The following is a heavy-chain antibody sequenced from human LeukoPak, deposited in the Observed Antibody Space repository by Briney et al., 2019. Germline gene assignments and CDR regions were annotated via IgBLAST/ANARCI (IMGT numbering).Heavy chain of an antibody. D-gene: IGHD5-18*01. CDR2: ISGSGGST. Sequence: PGGSLRLSGAASVFTFSSFAMSWVRQAPGKGLEWVSGISGSGGSTYYADSVKGRFTISRDKSKNTLYLQMNSLRAEDTAVYYCAKKAYTYHGNWFDPWGQGTLVTVSS. J-gene: IGHJ5*02. CDR3: AKKAYTYHGNWFDP. V-gene: IGHV3-23*01. CDR1: VFTFSSFA.